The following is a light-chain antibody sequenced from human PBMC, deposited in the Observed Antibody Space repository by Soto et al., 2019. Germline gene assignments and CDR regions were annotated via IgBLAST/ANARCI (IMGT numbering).Light chain of an antibody. CDR1: QSLSIN. V-gene: IGKV3D-15*01. Sequence: EIVLTQSPDTLSLSPGKRATLSCRASQSLSINYLAWYQQKPGQAPRLVIYDIFTRATGVPTRISGSGSGTEFTLTISSLQSEDFAVYYCQPYNNWPLTFGGGTKVDIK. CDR2: DIF. J-gene: IGKJ4*01. CDR3: QPYNNWPLT.